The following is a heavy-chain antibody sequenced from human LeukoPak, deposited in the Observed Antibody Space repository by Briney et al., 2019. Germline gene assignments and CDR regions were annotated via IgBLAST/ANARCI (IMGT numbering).Heavy chain of an antibody. CDR1: GYSFTSHW. Sequence: GESLKISFKGSGYSFTSHWIGWVRQMPGKGLEWMGIIYPGDSDTRYSPSFQGQVTISADKSISTAYLQWSSLKASDTAMYYCARSLNYELFDYWGQGTLVTVSS. CDR2: IYPGDSDT. V-gene: IGHV5-51*01. CDR3: ARSLNYELFDY. D-gene: IGHD1-7*01. J-gene: IGHJ4*02.